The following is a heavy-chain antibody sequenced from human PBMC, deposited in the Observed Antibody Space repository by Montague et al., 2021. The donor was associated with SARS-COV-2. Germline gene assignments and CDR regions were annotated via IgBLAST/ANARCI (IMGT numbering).Heavy chain of an antibody. CDR1: GFTFSSYA. J-gene: IGHJ5*02. V-gene: IGHV3-23*01. Sequence: SLRLSCAASGFTFSSYAMIWVRQAPGKGLGWVSTISSTGGSTYYADSVKGRFIISRDNSRNTVYMQMNNLRAEDTAVYYCAKGFTYYFASGGYPNYFDPWGQGTLVSVSS. D-gene: IGHD3-10*01. CDR2: ISSTGGST. CDR3: AKGFTYYFASGGYPNYFDP.